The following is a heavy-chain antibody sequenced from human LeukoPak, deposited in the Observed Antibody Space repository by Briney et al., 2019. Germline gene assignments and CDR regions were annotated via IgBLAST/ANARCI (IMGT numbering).Heavy chain of an antibody. CDR2: ISSTSSYI. J-gene: IGHJ3*02. CDR1: GFTFSSYS. Sequence: GGSLRLSCAASGFTFSSYSMNWVSQAPGKGLEWVSSISSTSSYIYYADSVKGRFTISRDNAKNSLYLQMNSVRAEDTAVYYCARDLGVRGVITDDAFDIWGQGTMVTVSS. V-gene: IGHV3-21*01. CDR3: ARDLGVRGVITDDAFDI. D-gene: IGHD3-10*01.